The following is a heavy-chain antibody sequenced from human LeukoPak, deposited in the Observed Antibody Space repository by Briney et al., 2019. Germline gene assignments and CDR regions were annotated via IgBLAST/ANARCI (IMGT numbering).Heavy chain of an antibody. CDR2: IYYSGST. D-gene: IGHD4-17*01. V-gene: IGHV4-59*08. Sequence: SQTLSLTCTVSGGSISSYYWSWIRQPPGKGLEWIGYIYYSGSTNYNPSLRSRVTISVDTSKNQFSLQLSSVTAADTAVYYCARLMTTVTTWYFDYWGQGTLVTVSS. J-gene: IGHJ4*02. CDR3: ARLMTTVTTWYFDY. CDR1: GGSISSYY.